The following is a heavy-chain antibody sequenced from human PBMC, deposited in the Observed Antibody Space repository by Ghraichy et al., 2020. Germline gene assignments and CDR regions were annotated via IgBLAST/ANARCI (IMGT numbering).Heavy chain of an antibody. CDR2: ISSSSSYI. Sequence: GGSRRLSCAASGFTFSSYSMNWVRQAPGKGLEWVSSISSSSSYIYYADSVKGRFTISRDNAKNSLYLQMNSLRAEDTAVYYCARAAILTGFMSLRPPLDYWGQGTLVTVSS. CDR1: GFTFSSYS. CDR3: ARAAILTGFMSLRPPLDY. D-gene: IGHD3-9*01. V-gene: IGHV3-21*01. J-gene: IGHJ4*02.